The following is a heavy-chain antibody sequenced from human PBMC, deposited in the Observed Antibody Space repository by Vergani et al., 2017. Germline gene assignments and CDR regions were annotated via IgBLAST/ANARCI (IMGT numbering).Heavy chain of an antibody. Sequence: QVQLQQWGAGLLKPSETLSLTCAVYGGSFSGYYWSWIRQPPGKGLVWSGEINHSGSTNYNPSLNSRVTISVDTSKNQFSLKLSSVTAADTAVYYCARDPGWYYGGNPFGYWGQRTLVTVSS. CDR3: ARDPGWYYGGNPFGY. CDR2: INHSGST. D-gene: IGHD4-23*01. CDR1: GGSFSGYY. V-gene: IGHV4-34*01. J-gene: IGHJ4*02.